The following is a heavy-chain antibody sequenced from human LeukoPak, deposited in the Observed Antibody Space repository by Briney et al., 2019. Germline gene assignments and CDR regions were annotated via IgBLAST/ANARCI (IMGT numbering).Heavy chain of an antibody. CDR3: ARDKGTSMVPESDY. Sequence: GGSLRLSCAASGFTFSSYWMHWVRQAPGKGLVWVSRIKSDGSSTRYADSVKGRFTISRDNAKNTLYLQMNSLRAEDTAVYYCARDKGTSMVPESDYWGQGTQVTVSS. J-gene: IGHJ4*02. CDR1: GFTFSSYW. V-gene: IGHV3-74*01. CDR2: IKSDGSST. D-gene: IGHD5-18*01.